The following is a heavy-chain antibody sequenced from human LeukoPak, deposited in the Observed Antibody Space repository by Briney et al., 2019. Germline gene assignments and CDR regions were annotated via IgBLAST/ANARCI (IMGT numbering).Heavy chain of an antibody. CDR1: AFTFSSYE. Sequence: PGGSLRLSCAASAFTFSSYEMNWVRQAPGRGLEWVSYISSSGSTIYYADSVKGRFTISRDNAKNSLYLQMNSLRAEDTAVYYCARDKVATIKFGGYYYGMDVRGQGTTVIVSS. D-gene: IGHD5-12*01. CDR2: ISSSGSTI. V-gene: IGHV3-48*03. CDR3: ARDKVATIKFGGYYYGMDV. J-gene: IGHJ6*02.